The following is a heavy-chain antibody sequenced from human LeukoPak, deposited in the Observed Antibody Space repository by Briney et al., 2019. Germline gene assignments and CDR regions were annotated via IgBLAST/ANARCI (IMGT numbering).Heavy chain of an antibody. CDR2: IYTSGST. D-gene: IGHD2-2*01. J-gene: IGHJ6*02. CDR1: GGSISSYY. CDR3: ARPSRRSYYYGMDV. Sequence: SETLSLTCTVPGGSISSYYWSWIRQPAGKGLEWIGRIYTSGSTNYNPSLKSRVTMSVDTSKNQFSLKLSSVTAADTAVYYCARPSRRSYYYGMDVWGQGTTVTVSS. V-gene: IGHV4-4*07.